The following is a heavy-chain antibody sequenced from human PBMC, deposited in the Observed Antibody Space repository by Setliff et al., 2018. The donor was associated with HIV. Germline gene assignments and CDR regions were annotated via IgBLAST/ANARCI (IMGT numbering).Heavy chain of an antibody. Sequence: PGESLKISCKGSGYTFTGYYMHWVRQAPGQGLEWMGIINPSDNRTYYAQKFQGRVTMTRDTSIRTAYMELSSLRSEDTAVYYCARGAWYTSGWYSSRYLDVWGKGTTVTVSS. V-gene: IGHV1-46*01. CDR1: GYTFTGYY. D-gene: IGHD6-19*01. J-gene: IGHJ6*03. CDR2: INPSDNRT. CDR3: ARGAWYTSGWYSSRYLDV.